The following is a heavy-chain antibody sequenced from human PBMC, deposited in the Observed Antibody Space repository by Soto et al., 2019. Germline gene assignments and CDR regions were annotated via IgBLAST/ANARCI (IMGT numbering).Heavy chain of an antibody. D-gene: IGHD1-26*01. CDR1: GGSIRSGGYY. V-gene: IGHV4-31*03. Sequence: QVQLQESGPGLVKPSQTLSLTCTVSGGSIRSGGYYWSWIRQHPGKGLEWIGYIYYSGSTYYNPSLKSRVTISVDTSKNQFSLKLSSVTAADTAVSYCARGGIGLGATDAFDIWGQGTMVTVSS. J-gene: IGHJ3*02. CDR2: IYYSGST. CDR3: ARGGIGLGATDAFDI.